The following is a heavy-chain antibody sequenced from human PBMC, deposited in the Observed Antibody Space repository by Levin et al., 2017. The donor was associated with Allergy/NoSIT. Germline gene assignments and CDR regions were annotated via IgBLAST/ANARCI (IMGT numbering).Heavy chain of an antibody. J-gene: IGHJ4*02. CDR1: GFTIDNYA. V-gene: IGHV3-9*01. D-gene: IGHD1-26*01. CDR2: ISWDSGNI. CDR3: AKGRWGSLDF. Sequence: GGSLRLSCAASGFTIDNYAMHWVRQVPGKGLEWVSGISWDSGNIGYVDSVKGRFTISRDNAKNSLYLQMNSLRAEDTALYYCAKGRWGSLDFWGQGTLVTVSS.